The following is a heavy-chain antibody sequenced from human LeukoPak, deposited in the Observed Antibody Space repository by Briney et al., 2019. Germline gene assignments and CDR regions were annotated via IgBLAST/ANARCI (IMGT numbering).Heavy chain of an antibody. J-gene: IGHJ4*02. Sequence: GGSLRLSCAASGFRISSYAMSWVRQAPGKGLEWVSAISGSGGSTYYADSVKGRFTISRDNSKNTLYLQMNSLRAEDTAVYYCAKDPRTRGSGNPYFDYWGQGTLVTVSS. V-gene: IGHV3-23*01. CDR1: GFRISSYA. CDR3: AKDPRTRGSGNPYFDY. D-gene: IGHD3-10*01. CDR2: ISGSGGST.